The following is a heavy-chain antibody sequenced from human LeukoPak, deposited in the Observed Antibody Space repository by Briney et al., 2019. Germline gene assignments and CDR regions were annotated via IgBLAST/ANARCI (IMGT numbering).Heavy chain of an antibody. J-gene: IGHJ4*02. Sequence: ASVKVSCKASGGTFSSYAISWVRQAPGQGLEWMGGIIPIFGTANYAQKFQGRVTITTDESTSTGYMELSSLRSEDTAVYYCARAIAPSSSWYGYWGQGTLVTVSS. CDR3: ARAIAPSSSWYGY. V-gene: IGHV1-69*05. CDR1: GGTFSSYA. CDR2: IIPIFGTA. D-gene: IGHD6-13*01.